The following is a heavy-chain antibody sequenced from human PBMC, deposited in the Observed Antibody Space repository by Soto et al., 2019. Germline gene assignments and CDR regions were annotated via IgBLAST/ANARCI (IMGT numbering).Heavy chain of an antibody. CDR3: ARGSAVVIPRNFDY. V-gene: IGHV4-59*01. CDR2: IYYSGST. J-gene: IGHJ4*02. CDR1: GGSISSYY. Sequence: SETLSLTCTVSGGSISSYYWSWIRQPPGKGLEWIGYIYYSGSTNYNPSLKSRVTISVDTSKNQFSLKLSSVTAVDTAVYYCARGSAVVIPRNFDYWGQGTLVTVYS. D-gene: IGHD3-22*01.